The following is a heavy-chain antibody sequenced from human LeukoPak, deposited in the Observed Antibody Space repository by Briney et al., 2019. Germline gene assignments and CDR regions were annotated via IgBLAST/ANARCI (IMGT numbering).Heavy chain of an antibody. D-gene: IGHD1-26*01. CDR1: GDTFTTYD. J-gene: IGHJ4*02. Sequence: ASVKVSCKASGDTFTTYDVNWVRQATGQGLEGMGWLNPNSGNTGYVQKFQGRVTMTMNTSISTAYMELTSLTSEDTAVYYCARSTMGARRKYDYWGQGTLVTVSS. CDR2: LNPNSGNT. CDR3: ARSTMGARRKYDY. V-gene: IGHV1-8*01.